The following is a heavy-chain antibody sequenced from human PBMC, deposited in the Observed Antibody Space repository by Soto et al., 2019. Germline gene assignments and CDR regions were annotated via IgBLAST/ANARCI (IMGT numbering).Heavy chain of an antibody. CDR2: ISGSGGST. CDR3: AKALYGDYQYFDY. V-gene: IGHV3-23*01. J-gene: IGHJ4*02. CDR1: GFTFSSYA. Sequence: EVQLLESGGGLVQPGGSLRLSCAASGFTFSSYAMSWVRQAPGKGLEWVSAISGSGGSTYYADSVKGRFTISSDNSKNTLYLQMNSLRAEDTAVYYCAKALYGDYQYFDYWGQGTLVTVSS. D-gene: IGHD4-17*01.